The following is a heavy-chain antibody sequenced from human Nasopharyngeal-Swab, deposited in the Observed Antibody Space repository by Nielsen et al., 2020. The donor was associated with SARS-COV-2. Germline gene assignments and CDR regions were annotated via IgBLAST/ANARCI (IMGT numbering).Heavy chain of an antibody. J-gene: IGHJ3*02. Sequence: SEILSLTCTVSGGSISSGGYYWSWIRQHPGKGLEWIGYIYYSGSTYYNPSLKSRVTTSVDTSKNQFSLKLSSVTAADTAVYYCARARLFARLLPVVSAFDIWGQGTMVTVSS. D-gene: IGHD3-3*01. CDR3: ARARLFARLLPVVSAFDI. CDR2: IYYSGST. CDR1: GGSISSGGYY. V-gene: IGHV4-31*03.